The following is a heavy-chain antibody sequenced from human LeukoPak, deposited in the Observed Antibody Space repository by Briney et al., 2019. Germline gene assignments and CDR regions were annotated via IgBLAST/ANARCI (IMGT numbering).Heavy chain of an antibody. D-gene: IGHD1-26*01. V-gene: IGHV4-61*02. CDR2: IYTSGST. Sequence: SHTLSLTRTVSGGSISSGSYYWSWIRQPAGKGLGRIGRIYTSGSTNYNPSLKSRVTISVDTSKNQFSLKLSSVTAADTAVYYCAREVLGATSPFDYWGQGTLVTVSS. J-gene: IGHJ4*02. CDR1: GGSISSGSYY. CDR3: AREVLGATSPFDY.